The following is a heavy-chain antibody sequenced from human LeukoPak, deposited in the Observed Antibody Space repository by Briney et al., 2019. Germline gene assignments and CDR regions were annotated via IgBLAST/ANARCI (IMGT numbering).Heavy chain of an antibody. V-gene: IGHV1-46*01. D-gene: IGHD2-15*01. CDR2: INPSGGST. Sequence: ASVKVSCKASGYTFTSYYMHWVRQAPGQGLEWMGIINPSGGSTSYAQKFQGRVTMTTDTSTSTAYMELRSLRSDDTAVYYCARVSTLNYCSGGSCYSNNWFDPWGQGTLVTVSS. J-gene: IGHJ5*02. CDR3: ARVSTLNYCSGGSCYSNNWFDP. CDR1: GYTFTSYY.